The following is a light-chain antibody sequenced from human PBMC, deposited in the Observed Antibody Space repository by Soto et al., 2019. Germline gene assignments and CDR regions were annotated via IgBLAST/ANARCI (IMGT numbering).Light chain of an antibody. V-gene: IGLV2-14*03. CDR2: DVS. CDR1: SSDVGTYNS. J-gene: IGLJ3*02. Sequence: QSALTQPASVSGSPGQSITVSCTRSSSDVGTYNSVSWYQQHPGKAPKLIIYDVSNRPSGVSNRFSGSKSGNTASLTISGLQTEDEADYYCGSYTSSSSWVFGGGTKVTVL. CDR3: GSYTSSSSWV.